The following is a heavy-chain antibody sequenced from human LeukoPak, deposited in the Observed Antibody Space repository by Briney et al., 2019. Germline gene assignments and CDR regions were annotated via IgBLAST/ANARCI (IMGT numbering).Heavy chain of an antibody. CDR3: ARINYYGSGSVPYYYYYMDV. V-gene: IGHV1-8*03. CDR2: MNPNSGNT. D-gene: IGHD3-10*01. J-gene: IGHJ6*03. Sequence: ASVKVSCKASGYTFTSYDINWVRQATGQGLEWMGWMNPNSGNTGYAQKFQGRVTITRNTSISTAYMELSSLRSEDTAVYYCARINYYGSGSVPYYYYYMDVWGKGTTVTVSS. CDR1: GYTFTSYD.